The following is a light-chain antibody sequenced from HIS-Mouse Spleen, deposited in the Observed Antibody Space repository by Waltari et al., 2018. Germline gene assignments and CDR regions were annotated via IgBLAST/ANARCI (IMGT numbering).Light chain of an antibody. J-gene: IGLJ3*02. CDR3: AAWDDSLSGPV. Sequence: QSVLTQPPSASGTPGQRVTIPCSGSSSNIGSNSVYWYQQLPGTAPKLLIYRNNQRPSGVPDRFSGSKSGTSASLAISGLRSEDEADYYCAAWDDSLSGPVFGRGTKLTVL. CDR2: RNN. CDR1: SSNIGSNS. V-gene: IGLV1-47*01.